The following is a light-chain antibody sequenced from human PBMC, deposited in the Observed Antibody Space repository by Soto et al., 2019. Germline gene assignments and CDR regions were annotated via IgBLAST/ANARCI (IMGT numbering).Light chain of an antibody. Sequence: EIVLTQSPGTLPLSPGERATLSCRASQSVSSSYLAWYQQKPGQAPRLLIYGASSRATGIPDRFSGSGSGTDFTLTISRLEPEDFAVYSCQQYGSSPPLTFGGGTKVEIK. CDR2: GAS. CDR1: QSVSSSY. V-gene: IGKV3-20*01. J-gene: IGKJ4*01. CDR3: QQYGSSPPLT.